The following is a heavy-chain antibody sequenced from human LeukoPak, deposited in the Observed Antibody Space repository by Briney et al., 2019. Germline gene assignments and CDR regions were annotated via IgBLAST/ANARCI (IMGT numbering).Heavy chain of an antibody. J-gene: IGHJ4*02. V-gene: IGHV3-21*01. D-gene: IGHD3-10*01. CDR2: ISSSSGYI. CDR3: AKSRAGSGSYYRFDY. CDR1: GFTFSRHS. Sequence: GGSLRLSCAASGFTFSRHSMSWVRQAPGKGLEWVSSISSSSGYIYYADSVKGRFTISRDNAKTSLYLQMNTLRAEDTAVHYCAKSRAGSGSYYRFDYWGQGILVTVSS.